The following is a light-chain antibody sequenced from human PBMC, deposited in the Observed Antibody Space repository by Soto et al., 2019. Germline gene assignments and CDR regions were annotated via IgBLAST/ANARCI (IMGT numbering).Light chain of an antibody. V-gene: IGKV3-20*01. CDR1: QSVSSSY. CDR3: QQHGSSPWT. Sequence: EIVLTQSPGTLSLSPGERATLSCRASQSVSSSYLAWYQQKPGQAPRPLIYGASSRAIGIPDRFSGSGSGTDFTLTISRLEPDFAVYYCQQHGSSPWTFGQGTKVEIK. CDR2: GAS. J-gene: IGKJ1*01.